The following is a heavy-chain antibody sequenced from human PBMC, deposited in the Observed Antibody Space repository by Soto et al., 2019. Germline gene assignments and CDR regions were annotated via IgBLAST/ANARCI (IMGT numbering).Heavy chain of an antibody. CDR1: GGTFSIYA. V-gene: IGHV1-69*06. Sequence: ASVKISCKASGGTFSIYAISWVRQAPGQGLQWMGGIIPILGTANYAQKFQGRVTITADKSTSTAYMELSSLRSEDTAVYYCARAVGDFWSGYYWYYYYGMDVWGQGTTVTVSS. D-gene: IGHD3-3*01. J-gene: IGHJ6*02. CDR2: IIPILGTA. CDR3: ARAVGDFWSGYYWYYYYGMDV.